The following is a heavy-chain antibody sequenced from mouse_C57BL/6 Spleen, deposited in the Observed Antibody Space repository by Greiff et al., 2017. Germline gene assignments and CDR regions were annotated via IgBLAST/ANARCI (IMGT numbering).Heavy chain of an antibody. CDR3: ARYSSGYWFAD. D-gene: IGHD3-2*02. CDR2: IHPNSGST. J-gene: IGHJ3*01. CDR1: GYTFTSYW. Sequence: QVQLQQPGAELVKPGASVTLSCKASGYTFTSYWMHWVKQRPGQGLEWIGMIHPNSGSTNYNEKFKSKATLTVDKSSSTAYIHLSSLTSEDSAVYYCARYSSGYWFADRGQGTLVTVAA. V-gene: IGHV1-64*01.